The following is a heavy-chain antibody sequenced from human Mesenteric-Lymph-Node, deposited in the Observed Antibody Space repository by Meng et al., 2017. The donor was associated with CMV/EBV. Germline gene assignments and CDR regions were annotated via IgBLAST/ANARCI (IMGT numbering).Heavy chain of an antibody. CDR1: GFPFSGYG. V-gene: IGHV3-23*01. J-gene: IGHJ4*02. CDR3: ARGSGWPYFFDY. Sequence: GGSLRLSCAASGFPFSGYGLTWVRQAPGKGLEWVSAISGGGGSIQYAESVKGRFTISRDNSKNTLHLQMNNLRAEDTAIYYCARGSGWPYFFDYWGQGTLVTVSS. D-gene: IGHD6-25*01. CDR2: ISGGGGSI.